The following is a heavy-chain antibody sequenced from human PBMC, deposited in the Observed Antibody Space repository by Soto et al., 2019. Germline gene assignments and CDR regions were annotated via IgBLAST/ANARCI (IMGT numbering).Heavy chain of an antibody. CDR2: ISYSGST. Sequence: SETLSLTCTVSGGSVSGGSYYWSWIRQPPGKGLEWIGYISYSGSTKYNPSLKSRVTMSADTSKNQFSLKLSSLTAADTAVYYCARAGTPTVVNYWGQGTLVTVSS. D-gene: IGHD4-17*01. CDR1: GGSVSGGSYY. J-gene: IGHJ4*02. V-gene: IGHV4-61*01. CDR3: ARAGTPTVVNY.